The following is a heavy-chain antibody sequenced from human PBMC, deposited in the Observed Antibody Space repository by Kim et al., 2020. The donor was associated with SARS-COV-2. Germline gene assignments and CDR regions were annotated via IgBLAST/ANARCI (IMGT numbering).Heavy chain of an antibody. CDR2: ISAYNGNT. V-gene: IGHV1-18*04. J-gene: IGHJ4*02. Sequence: ASVKVSCKASGYTFTSYGISWVRQAPGQGLEWMGWISAYNGNTNYAQKLQGRVTMTTDTSTSTAYMELRSLRSDDTAVYYCARDRTYSYSSSGGWVDYWGQGTLVTVSS. CDR3: ARDRTYSYSSSGGWVDY. CDR1: GYTFTSYG. D-gene: IGHD6-6*01.